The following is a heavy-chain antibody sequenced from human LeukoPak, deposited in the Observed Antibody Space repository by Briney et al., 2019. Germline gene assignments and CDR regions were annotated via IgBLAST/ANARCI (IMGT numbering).Heavy chain of an antibody. CDR1: GYTFTSYG. CDR3: ARDPLDWFGELSPDYFDY. CDR2: ISAYNGNT. V-gene: IGHV1-18*01. D-gene: IGHD3-10*01. Sequence: ASVKVSCKASGYTFTSYGISWVRQAPGQGLEWMGWISAYNGNTNYAQKLQGRVTMTTDTSTSTAYMELRSLRSDDTAVYHCARDPLDWFGELSPDYFDYWGQGTLVTVSS. J-gene: IGHJ4*02.